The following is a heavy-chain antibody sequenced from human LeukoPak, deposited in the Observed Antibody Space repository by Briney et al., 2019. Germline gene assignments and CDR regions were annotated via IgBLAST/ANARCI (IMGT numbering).Heavy chain of an antibody. CDR2: ISGSGGST. Sequence: GGSLRLSCAASGFTFSSYAMSWVRQAPGKGLEWVSAISGSGGSTYCADSVKGRFTISRDNSKNTLYLQMNSLRAEDTAVYYCAKDAYYDSSGYYSSWGQGTLVTVSS. J-gene: IGHJ4*02. CDR3: AKDAYYDSSGYYSS. D-gene: IGHD3-22*01. V-gene: IGHV3-23*01. CDR1: GFTFSSYA.